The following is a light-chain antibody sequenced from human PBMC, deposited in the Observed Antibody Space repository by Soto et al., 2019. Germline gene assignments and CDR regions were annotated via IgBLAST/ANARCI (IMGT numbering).Light chain of an antibody. CDR2: GAS. J-gene: IGKJ4*01. CDR3: QQYSSSRT. CDR1: QSVSSSY. V-gene: IGKV3-20*01. Sequence: EIVLTQSPGTLSLSPGERATLSCRASQSVSSSYLAWYQQKPGQAPRLLIYGASSRATGIPDRFSGSRSGTDFPLTISRLEPEDFAVYYCQQYSSSRTFGGGTKVEIK.